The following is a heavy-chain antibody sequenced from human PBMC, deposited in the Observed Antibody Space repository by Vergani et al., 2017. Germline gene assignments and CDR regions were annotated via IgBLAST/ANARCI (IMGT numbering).Heavy chain of an antibody. V-gene: IGHV4-59*01. CDR3: ARGGGNCSGGSCYSGRNYYYYGMDV. Sequence: QVQLQESGPGLVKPSETLSLTCTVSGGSISSYYWSWIRQPPGKGLEWIGYIYYSGSTNYNPSLTSRVTISVATSKNQFSRKLSSVTAADTAVYYCARGGGNCSGGSCYSGRNYYYYGMDVWGQGTTVTVSS. CDR1: GGSISSYY. J-gene: IGHJ6*02. CDR2: IYYSGST. D-gene: IGHD2-15*01.